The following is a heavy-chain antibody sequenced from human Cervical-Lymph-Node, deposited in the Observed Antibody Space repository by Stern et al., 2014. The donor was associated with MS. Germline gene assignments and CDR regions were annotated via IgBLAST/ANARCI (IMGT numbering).Heavy chain of an antibody. V-gene: IGHV4-39*01. CDR1: GGSVSTSSRY. CDR2: LYYTGNT. J-gene: IGHJ4*02. CDR3: ARPPLGPRTYFDD. Sequence: QVQLQESGPGLVKPSETLSLTCTVSGGSVSTSSRYWGWLRQAPGKSLEWIGTLYYTGNTYLNPSLKTRVTISVDTSKTQFSLKLRSVTAADAAVYYCARPPLGPRTYFDDWGQGILVTVSS. D-gene: IGHD7-27*01.